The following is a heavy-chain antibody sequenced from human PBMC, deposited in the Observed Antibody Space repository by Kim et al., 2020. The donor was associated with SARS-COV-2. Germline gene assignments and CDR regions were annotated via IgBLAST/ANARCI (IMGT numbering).Heavy chain of an antibody. CDR3: ARARSFKVLRYFDRAYYFDY. J-gene: IGHJ4*02. V-gene: IGHV4-31*02. Sequence: RVTISVDTSKNQFSLKLSSVTAADTAVYYCARARSFKVLRYFDRAYYFDYWGQGTLVTVSS. D-gene: IGHD3-9*01.